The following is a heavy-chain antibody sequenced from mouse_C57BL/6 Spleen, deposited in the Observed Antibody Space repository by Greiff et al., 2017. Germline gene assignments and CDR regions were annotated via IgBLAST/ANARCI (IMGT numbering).Heavy chain of an antibody. D-gene: IGHD2-4*01. Sequence: VQLQQPGAELVKPGASVKLSCKASGYTFTSYWMHWVKPRPGQGLEWIGMIPPNSGSTNYNEKFKSKATLTVDKSSSTAYMQLSSLTSEDSAVYYCARSLYYDYDWYLDVWGTGTTVTVSS. J-gene: IGHJ1*03. CDR3: ARSLYYDYDWYLDV. CDR2: IPPNSGST. V-gene: IGHV1-64*01. CDR1: GYTFTSYW.